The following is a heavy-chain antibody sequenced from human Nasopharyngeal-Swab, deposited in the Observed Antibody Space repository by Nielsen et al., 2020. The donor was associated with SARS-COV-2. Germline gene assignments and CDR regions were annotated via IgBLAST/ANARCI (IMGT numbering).Heavy chain of an antibody. D-gene: IGHD2-21*02. CDR3: ARGPALAYCGGDCYPLGGYFDL. CDR2: IYYSGST. CDR1: GGSISSGDYY. V-gene: IGHV4-30-4*01. J-gene: IGHJ2*01. Sequence: SETLSLTCTVSGGSISSGDYYWSWIRQPPGKGLEWIGYIYYSGSTYYNPSLKSRVTISVDTSKNQFSLKLSSVTAADTAVYYCARGPALAYCGGDCYPLGGYFDLWGRGTLVTVSS.